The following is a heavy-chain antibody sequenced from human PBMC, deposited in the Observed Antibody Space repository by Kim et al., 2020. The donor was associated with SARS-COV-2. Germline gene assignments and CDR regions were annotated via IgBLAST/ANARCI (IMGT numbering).Heavy chain of an antibody. CDR2: ISSSGSTI. Sequence: GGSLRLSCAASGFTFSSYEMNWVRQAPGKGLEWVSYISSSGSTIYYADSVKGRFTISRDNAKNSLYLQMNSLRAEDTAVYYCASSRGATYYDILTGYPLGYSYYGMDGWGQGTTVTVSS. CDR3: ASSRGATYYDILTGYPLGYSYYGMDG. J-gene: IGHJ6*02. D-gene: IGHD3-9*01. V-gene: IGHV3-48*03. CDR1: GFTFSSYE.